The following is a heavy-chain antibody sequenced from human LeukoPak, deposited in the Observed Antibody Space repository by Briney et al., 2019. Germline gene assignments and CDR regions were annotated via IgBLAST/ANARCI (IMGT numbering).Heavy chain of an antibody. CDR3: AKESSSWYGDAFDI. J-gene: IGHJ3*02. D-gene: IGHD6-13*01. V-gene: IGHV3-30*02. CDR2: IRYDGSNK. CDR1: GFTFDDYA. Sequence: HPGGSLRLSCAASGFTFDDYAMHWVRQAPGKGLEWVAFIRYDGSNKYYADSVKGRFTISRDNSKNTLYLQMNSLRAEDTAVYYCAKESSSWYGDAFDIWGQGTMVTVSS.